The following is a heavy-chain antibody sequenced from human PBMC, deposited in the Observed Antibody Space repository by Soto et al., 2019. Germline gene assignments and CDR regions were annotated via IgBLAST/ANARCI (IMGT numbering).Heavy chain of an antibody. Sequence: QMQLVQSGPEVKKPGTSVKVSCKASGFTFTSSAVQWVREARGQRLEWIGWIVVGSGNTNYAQKFQERVTITRDMSTSTPYMELSSLRSEDTAVYYCAADSESRYFDWLFHQYYYYGMDVWGQGTTVTVSS. J-gene: IGHJ6*02. CDR1: GFTFTSSA. CDR3: AADSESRYFDWLFHQYYYYGMDV. D-gene: IGHD3-9*01. CDR2: IVVGSGNT. V-gene: IGHV1-58*01.